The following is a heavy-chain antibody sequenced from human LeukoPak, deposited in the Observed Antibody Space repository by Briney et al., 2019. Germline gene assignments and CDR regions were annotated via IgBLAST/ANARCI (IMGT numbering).Heavy chain of an antibody. CDR3: ARDLNWETY. J-gene: IGHJ4*02. D-gene: IGHD7-27*01. Sequence: GGSLRLSCAASGFTFSSYSMNWVRQAPGKGLEWVANIKTDGSLTYYVDSVKGRFTISRDNAKNSLYLQMNSLRAEDTAVYYCARDLNWETYWGQGTLVSVSS. CDR1: GFTFSSYS. V-gene: IGHV3-7*01. CDR2: IKTDGSLT.